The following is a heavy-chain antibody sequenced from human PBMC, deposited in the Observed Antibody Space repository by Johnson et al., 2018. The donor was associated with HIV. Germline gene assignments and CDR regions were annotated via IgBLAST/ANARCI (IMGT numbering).Heavy chain of an antibody. J-gene: IGHJ3*02. V-gene: IGHV3-11*01. CDR1: GFTFSDYY. CDR2: ISSSGTTI. D-gene: IGHD1-20*01. Sequence: QVQLVESGGGLVKPGGSLRLSCAASGFTFSDYYMSWIRQAPGKGLEWVSYISSSGTTIYYADSVKGRFTISRDNSKKTLYLQMNSLRAEDTAVYYCEKGLYNWNDELDAFDIWGQGTMVTVSS. CDR3: EKGLYNWNDELDAFDI.